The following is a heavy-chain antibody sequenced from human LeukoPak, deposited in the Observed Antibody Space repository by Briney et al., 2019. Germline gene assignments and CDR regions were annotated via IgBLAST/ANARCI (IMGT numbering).Heavy chain of an antibody. CDR1: GYTFTDYA. J-gene: IGHJ6*02. CDR3: ARDSSSWPYYYYYGMDV. V-gene: IGHV1-3*04. D-gene: IGHD6-13*01. CDR2: INTGKGNT. Sequence: ASVKVSCKASGYTFTDYAMHWVRRAPGERLEWMGWINTGKGNTKYSQKFQGRVTITRDTSASTAYMELSSLRSEDTAVYYCARDSSSWPYYYYYGMDVWGQGTTVTVSS.